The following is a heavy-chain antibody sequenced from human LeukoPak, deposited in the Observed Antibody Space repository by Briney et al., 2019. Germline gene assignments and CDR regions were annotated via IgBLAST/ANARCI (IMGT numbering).Heavy chain of an antibody. CDR3: ARAGWTVAGTFDY. CDR1: GGSFSGYY. D-gene: IGHD6-19*01. CDR2: INHSGST. J-gene: IGHJ4*02. V-gene: IGHV4-34*01. Sequence: SETLSLTCAVYGGSFSGYYWSWIRQPPGKELEWIGEINHSGSTNYNLSLKSRVTISVDTSKNQFSLKLSSVTAADTAVYYCARAGWTVAGTFDYWGQGTLVTVSS.